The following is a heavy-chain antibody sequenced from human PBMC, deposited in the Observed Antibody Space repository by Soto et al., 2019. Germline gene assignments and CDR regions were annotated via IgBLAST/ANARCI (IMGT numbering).Heavy chain of an antibody. CDR2: MSSDGGNT. V-gene: IGHV3-30-3*01. CDR1: GFTFSDYT. Sequence: QVQLVESGGGVVQPGRSLRLSCAASGFTFSDYTMHWVRQAPGKELEWVALMSSDGGNTHYTDSVKGRFTISRDNSKNTLYLQMDSLRPEDTTVYYCARDYGDGYYYFDLWGQGTLVPVSS. CDR3: ARDYGDGYYYFDL. D-gene: IGHD5-12*01. J-gene: IGHJ4*02.